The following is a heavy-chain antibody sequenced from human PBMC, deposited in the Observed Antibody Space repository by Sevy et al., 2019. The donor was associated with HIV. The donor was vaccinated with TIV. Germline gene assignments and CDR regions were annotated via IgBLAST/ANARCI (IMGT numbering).Heavy chain of an antibody. CDR1: GFTFSNFA. CDR3: AKKMGGGSGMAFLVDY. V-gene: IGHV3-23*01. Sequence: GGSLRLSCAASGFTFSNFAMGWVSQAPGKGLDWISVISGTGDYTYYADSVKGRFTISRDNSKNTQFLQMNSLRAEDTAIFYCAKKMGGGSGMAFLVDYWGQGTLVTVSS. J-gene: IGHJ4*02. CDR2: ISGTGDYT. D-gene: IGHD5-18*01.